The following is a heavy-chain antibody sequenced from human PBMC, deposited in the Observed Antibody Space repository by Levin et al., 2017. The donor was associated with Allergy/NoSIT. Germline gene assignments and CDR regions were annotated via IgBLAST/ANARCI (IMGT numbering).Heavy chain of an antibody. V-gene: IGHV3-74*01. J-gene: IGHJ4*02. CDR3: IRGYQESSAYTSGY. CDR2: INSDGSST. Sequence: ESLKISCEASGFTFRNYWMYWVRQAPGKGLVWVSRINSDGSSTGYADSVKGRFTISRDNAKNTLFLQMNSMRVEDTAVYHCIRGYQESSAYTSGYWGQGTLVTVST. CDR1: GFTFRNYW. D-gene: IGHD3-16*01.